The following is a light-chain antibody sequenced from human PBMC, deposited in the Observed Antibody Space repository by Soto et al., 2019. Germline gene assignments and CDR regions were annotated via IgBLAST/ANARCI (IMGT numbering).Light chain of an antibody. V-gene: IGKV1-9*01. CDR2: AAS. Sequence: DIQMTQSPSSVSASVGDRVTITCRASQGISSYLAWYQQKPGKAPKLLIYAASTLQSGVPSRFSGSGSGTDFTLTISSLEPEDFAVYYCQQRSNWPPITFGQGTRLEIK. J-gene: IGKJ5*01. CDR3: QQRSNWPPIT. CDR1: QGISSY.